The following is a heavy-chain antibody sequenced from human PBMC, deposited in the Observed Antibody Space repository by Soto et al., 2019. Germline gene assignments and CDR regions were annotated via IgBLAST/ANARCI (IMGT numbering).Heavy chain of an antibody. CDR3: ARDKRAAAGILDN. D-gene: IGHD6-13*01. CDR2: IYHSGST. V-gene: IGHV4-4*02. J-gene: IGHJ4*02. Sequence: SETLSLTCAVSGGSISSSHWWSWVRQPPGKGLECIGEIYHSGSTNYNPSLKSRVTISVDKSKNQFSLKLSSVTAADTAVCYCARDKRAAAGILDNWGQGTLVTVSS. CDR1: GGSISSSHW.